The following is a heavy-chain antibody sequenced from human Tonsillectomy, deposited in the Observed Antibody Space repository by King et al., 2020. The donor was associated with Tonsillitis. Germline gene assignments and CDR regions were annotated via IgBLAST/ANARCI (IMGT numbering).Heavy chain of an antibody. V-gene: IGHV1-69*01. D-gene: IGHD7-27*01. J-gene: IGHJ4*02. Sequence: QLVQSGAEVKKPGSSVKVSCKTSGGTFSNYGINWVRQAPGQGLEWMGGINPIFGTANYAQKVQGRVRITADESTNTAYMELSSLRSEDTAVYYCARELGMRVDYWGQGSLVTVSS. CDR1: GGTFSNYG. CDR2: INPIFGTA. CDR3: ARELGMRVDY.